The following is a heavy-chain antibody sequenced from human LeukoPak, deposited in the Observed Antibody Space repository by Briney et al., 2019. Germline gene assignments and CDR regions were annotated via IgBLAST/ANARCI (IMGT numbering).Heavy chain of an antibody. CDR3: ARMDILTGLDY. CDR1: GYTFTGYY. D-gene: IGHD3-9*01. CDR2: INPKSGGT. V-gene: IGHV1-2*02. Sequence: ASVKVSCKASGYTFTGYYMYWVRQAPGQGLEWMGWINPKSGGTKSAQDFQDRVTMIRDTSINTAYMELSSLRSDDTAVYYCARMDILTGLDYWGQGTLVTVSS. J-gene: IGHJ4*02.